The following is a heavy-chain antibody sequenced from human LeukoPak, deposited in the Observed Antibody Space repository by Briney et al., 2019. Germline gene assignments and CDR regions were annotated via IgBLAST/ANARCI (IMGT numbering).Heavy chain of an antibody. D-gene: IGHD3-10*01. J-gene: IGHJ6*02. V-gene: IGHV1-2*02. CDR1: GYTFTGYY. Sequence: ASVKVSCKASGYTFTGYYMHWVRQAPGQGLEWMGWINPNSGGTNYAQKFQGRVTMTRDMSISTAYMELSRLRSDDTAVYYCARVWFGELHSIDYYYYGMDVWGQGTTVTVSS. CDR3: ARVWFGELHSIDYYYYGMDV. CDR2: INPNSGGT.